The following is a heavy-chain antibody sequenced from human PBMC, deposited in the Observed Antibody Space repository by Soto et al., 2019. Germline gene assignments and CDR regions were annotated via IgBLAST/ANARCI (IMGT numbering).Heavy chain of an antibody. CDR2: INPNSGGT. V-gene: IGHV1-2*04. CDR3: ARAYYYEGYYYGMDV. Sequence: QVQLVQSGAEVKKPGASVKVSCKASGYTFTGYYMHWVRQAPGQGLEWMGWINPNSGGTNYAQKFKGWVTMTRETSISTAYMELSRLRSDDTAVYYCARAYYYEGYYYGMDVWGQGTTVTVSS. CDR1: GYTFTGYY. D-gene: IGHD3-22*01. J-gene: IGHJ6*02.